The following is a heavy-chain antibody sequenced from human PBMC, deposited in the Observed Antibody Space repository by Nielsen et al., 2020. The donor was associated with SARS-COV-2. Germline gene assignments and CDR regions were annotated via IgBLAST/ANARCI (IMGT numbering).Heavy chain of an antibody. Sequence: SETLSLTCTVSGVSVSTFYWSWIRQPPGKGLEWIGYIYYSGNTNYNPSLKSRVTISVDTSKNQFSLKLSSVTAADTAVYYCARDDDNWGSLAYWGQGTLVTVSS. CDR2: IYYSGNT. J-gene: IGHJ4*02. CDR1: GVSVSTFY. D-gene: IGHD7-27*01. CDR3: ARDDDNWGSLAY. V-gene: IGHV4-59*02.